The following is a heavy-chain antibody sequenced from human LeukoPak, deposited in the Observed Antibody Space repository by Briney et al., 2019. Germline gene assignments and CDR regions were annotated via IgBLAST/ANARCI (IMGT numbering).Heavy chain of an antibody. D-gene: IGHD1-26*01. V-gene: IGHV1-8*01. J-gene: IGHJ5*02. CDR3: ASMYSGSYDWFDP. CDR2: MNPNSGNT. CDR1: GYTFTSYD. Sequence: ASVKVSCKASGYTFTSYDINWVRQATGQGLEWMGWMNPNSGNTGYAQKFQGRVTMTRNTSISTAYMELSSLRSEDTAVYYCASMYSGSYDWFDPWGQGTLVTVSS.